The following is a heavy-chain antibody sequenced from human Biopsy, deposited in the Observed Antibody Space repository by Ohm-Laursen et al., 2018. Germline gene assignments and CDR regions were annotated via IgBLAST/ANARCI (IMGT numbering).Heavy chain of an antibody. V-gene: IGHV1-46*01. D-gene: IGHD3-3*01. CDR3: ARDRPSVSTYGVD. Sequence: ASVKVSCKASGYNLPTHYMHWVRQAPGQGLEWMAMINPRSGSTFYAQKFQDRVTMTRDTSTSTAYMELRSLRSDDTAVYYCARDRPSVSTYGVDWGQGTLVTVSS. CDR1: GYNLPTHY. J-gene: IGHJ4*02. CDR2: INPRSGST.